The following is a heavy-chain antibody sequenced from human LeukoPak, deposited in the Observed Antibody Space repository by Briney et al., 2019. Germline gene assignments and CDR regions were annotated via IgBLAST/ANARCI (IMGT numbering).Heavy chain of an antibody. Sequence: GASVTVSCKASGYTFTGYYMHWVRQAPGQGLEWMGWINPNSGGTNYAQKFQGRVTMTRDTSISTAYMELSRLRSDDTAVYYCARDGVDCSSTSCYTFDYWGQGTLVTVSS. D-gene: IGHD2-2*01. J-gene: IGHJ4*02. V-gene: IGHV1-2*02. CDR1: GYTFTGYY. CDR3: ARDGVDCSSTSCYTFDY. CDR2: INPNSGGT.